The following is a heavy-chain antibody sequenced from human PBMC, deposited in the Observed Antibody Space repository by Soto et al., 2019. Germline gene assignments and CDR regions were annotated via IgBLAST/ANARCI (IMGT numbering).Heavy chain of an antibody. Sequence: SVKVSCKASGGTFSSYAISWVRQAPGQGLEWMGGIIPIFGTANYAQKFQGRVTITADESTSTAYMELSSRRSEDTAVFYCARERGYSSGLDYWGQGTLVTVSS. CDR1: GGTFSSYA. V-gene: IGHV1-69*13. CDR3: ARERGYSSGLDY. J-gene: IGHJ4*02. CDR2: IIPIFGTA. D-gene: IGHD5-18*01.